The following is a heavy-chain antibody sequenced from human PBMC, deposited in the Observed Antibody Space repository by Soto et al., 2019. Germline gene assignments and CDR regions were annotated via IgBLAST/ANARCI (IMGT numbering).Heavy chain of an antibody. D-gene: IGHD4-4*01. V-gene: IGHV3-21*01. Sequence: GGSLRLSCAASGFIFSTYSMHWVRQAPGKGPEWVSSISGSLGYVHYADSVKGRFTVSRDNIGTSLYLQMNSLRAEDTAVYYCAREGVHNYNEYNLDNWGLGTLVTVSS. CDR2: ISGSLGYV. CDR3: AREGVHNYNEYNLDN. CDR1: GFIFSTYS. J-gene: IGHJ4*02.